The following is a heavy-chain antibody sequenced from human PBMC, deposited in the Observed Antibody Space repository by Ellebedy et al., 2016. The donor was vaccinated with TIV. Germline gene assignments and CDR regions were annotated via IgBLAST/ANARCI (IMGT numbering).Heavy chain of an antibody. V-gene: IGHV5-51*01. D-gene: IGHD1-1*01. J-gene: IGHJ2*01. CDR1: GYLFTNYW. CDR3: ARLRAAIPGTRHLGWYFDV. Sequence: GESLKISCHVSGYLFTNYWIGWVRQRPGEGLEWMGITYPGDSDTRYSPSFQGQVTVSADKSINTAYLQWGGLKASDTAIYYCARLRAAIPGTRHLGWYFDVWGRGTLVTVSS. CDR2: TYPGDSDT.